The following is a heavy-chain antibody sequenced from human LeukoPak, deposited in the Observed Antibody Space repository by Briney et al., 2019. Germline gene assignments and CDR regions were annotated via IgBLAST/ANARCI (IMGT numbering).Heavy chain of an antibody. D-gene: IGHD5-24*01. CDR2: ISSTSNYI. J-gene: IGHJ4*02. V-gene: IGHV3-21*04. Sequence: GGSLRLSCAVSGFNFNTYSMNWVRQAPGKGPEWVSSISSTSNYIYYAESVKGRFAVSRDNAKNSLYLQMNSLRADDTAVYYCARWDGYNLTLDYWGQGTLVTVSS. CDR3: ARWDGYNLTLDY. CDR1: GFNFNTYS.